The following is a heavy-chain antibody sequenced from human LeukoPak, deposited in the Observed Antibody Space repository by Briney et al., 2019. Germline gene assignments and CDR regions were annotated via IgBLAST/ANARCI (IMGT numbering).Heavy chain of an antibody. D-gene: IGHD6-13*01. CDR1: AGSISSYY. V-gene: IGHV4-4*07. Sequence: SETLSLTCSVSAGSISSYYWSWIRQPAGKGLEWIGRIYTSGSTNYNPSLKSRVTMSVDTSKNQFSLKLSSVTAADTAVYYCARSPRGSRSTPLAPVDAFDIWGQGTMVTVSS. J-gene: IGHJ3*02. CDR2: IYTSGST. CDR3: ARSPRGSRSTPLAPVDAFDI.